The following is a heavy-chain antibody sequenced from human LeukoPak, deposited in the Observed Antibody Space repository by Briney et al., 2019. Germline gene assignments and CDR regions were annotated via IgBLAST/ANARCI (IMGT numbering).Heavy chain of an antibody. D-gene: IGHD1-26*01. CDR3: ARTCVGGGYSFDH. J-gene: IGHJ4*02. CDR2: VSGSGGST. CDR1: GFTFSNYA. Sequence: GGSLRLSCEASGFTFSNYAKTWVRQAPGKGLEWVSGVSGSGGSTYYADSVRGRFTISRDNFQNMMYLQMNSLRAEDTAIYYCARTCVGGGYSFDHWGQGTLVTVSS. V-gene: IGHV3-23*01.